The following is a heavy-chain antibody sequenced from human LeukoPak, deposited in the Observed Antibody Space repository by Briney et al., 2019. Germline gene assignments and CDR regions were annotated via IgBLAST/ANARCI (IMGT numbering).Heavy chain of an antibody. CDR3: ARSGNDYGDSYAFDI. D-gene: IGHD4-17*01. CDR2: IYHSGST. J-gene: IGHJ3*02. CDR1: GGSISSSNW. V-gene: IGHV4-4*02. Sequence: SETLSLTCAVPGGSISSSNWWSWVRQPPGKGLEWIGEIYHSGSTNYNPSLKSRVTISVDKSKNQFSLKLSSVTAADTAVYYCARSGNDYGDSYAFDIWGQGTMVTVSS.